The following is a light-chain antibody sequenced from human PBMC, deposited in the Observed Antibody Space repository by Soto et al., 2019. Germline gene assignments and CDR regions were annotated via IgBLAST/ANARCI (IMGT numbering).Light chain of an antibody. Sequence: TQSPSTLSGSVGDRVTITCRASQTVSSTYFAWYQQRPGQPPRLLIYGASRRAAGIPDRFSGSGSGTDFTLTISRLEPEDFAVYYCQQYGRSLTFGQGTRLEIK. CDR2: GAS. CDR1: QTVSSTY. CDR3: QQYGRSLT. V-gene: IGKV3-20*01. J-gene: IGKJ5*01.